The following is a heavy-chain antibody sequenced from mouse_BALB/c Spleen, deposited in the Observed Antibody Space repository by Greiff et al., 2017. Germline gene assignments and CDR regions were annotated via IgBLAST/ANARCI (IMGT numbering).Heavy chain of an antibody. CDR2: IWAGGST. Sequence: VKVVESGPGLVAPSQSLSITCTVSGFSLTSYGVHWVRQPPGKGLEWLGVIWAGGSTNYNSALMSRLSISKDNSKSQVFLKMNSLQTDDTAMYYCARDITGTYFDVWGAGTTVTVSS. J-gene: IGHJ1*01. V-gene: IGHV2-9*02. CDR1: GFSLTSYG. CDR3: ARDITGTYFDV. D-gene: IGHD4-1*01.